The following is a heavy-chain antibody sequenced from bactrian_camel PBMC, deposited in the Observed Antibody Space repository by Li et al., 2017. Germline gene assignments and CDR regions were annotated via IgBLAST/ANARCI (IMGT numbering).Heavy chain of an antibody. CDR1: GFLLSSAA. J-gene: IGHJ4*01. CDR2: IDSGSRT. V-gene: IGHV3S10*01. CDR3: AADLIGERVLRSQDYRY. D-gene: IGHD4*01. Sequence: GGLVRPGGSLRLSCAASGFLLSSAAMSWVRQPSGKGIEWVSGIDSGSRTYYADSVKGRFTISQDNAKNTVHLQMNSLKPEDTAMYYCAADLIGERVLRSQDYRYWGQGTQVTVS.